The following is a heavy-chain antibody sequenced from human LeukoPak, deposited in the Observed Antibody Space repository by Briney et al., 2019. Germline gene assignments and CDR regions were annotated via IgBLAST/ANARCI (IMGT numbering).Heavy chain of an antibody. CDR1: GYIFTTYF. J-gene: IGHJ4*02. CDR3: ARVGATGATADN. V-gene: IGHV1-46*01. Sequence: ASVKVSCKASGYIFTTYFMHWLRQAPGQGPEWMGIINPRGSSTDYAQKFQDRITMTSDTSTSTVYMELKSLKSEDTAVYFCARVGATGATADNWGQGTLVTVSS. D-gene: IGHD2-21*02. CDR2: INPRGSST.